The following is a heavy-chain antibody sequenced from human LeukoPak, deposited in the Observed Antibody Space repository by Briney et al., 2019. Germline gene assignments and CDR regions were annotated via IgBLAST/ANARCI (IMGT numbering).Heavy chain of an antibody. CDR1: GGTFSSYA. CDR2: IIPIFGTA. V-gene: IGHV1-69*05. D-gene: IGHD6-6*01. CDR3: ARDLIAAPDRLNYFDY. Sequence: SVKVSCEASGGTFSSYAISWVRQAPGQGLEWMGGIIPIFGTANYAQKFQGRVTITTDESTSTAYMELSSLRSEDTAVYYCARDLIAAPDRLNYFDYWGQGTLVTVSS. J-gene: IGHJ4*02.